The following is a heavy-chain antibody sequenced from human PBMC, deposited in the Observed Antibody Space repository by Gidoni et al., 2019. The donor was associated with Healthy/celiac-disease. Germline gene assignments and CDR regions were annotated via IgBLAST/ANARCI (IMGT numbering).Heavy chain of an antibody. CDR1: GFTLRDYA. Sequence: EVQLVESGGGEVQPGRSLRRTCTASGFTLRDYAMSWFRQAPGKGLEWVGFTRSKAYGGTTEYAASVKGRFTISRYDSKSIADLQMNSLKTEDTAVYSCTSQFDYYYASSGYYLGAAFDIWGQGTMVTVSS. J-gene: IGHJ3*02. D-gene: IGHD3-22*01. CDR2: TRSKAYGGTT. CDR3: TSQFDYYYASSGYYLGAAFDI. V-gene: IGHV3-49*03.